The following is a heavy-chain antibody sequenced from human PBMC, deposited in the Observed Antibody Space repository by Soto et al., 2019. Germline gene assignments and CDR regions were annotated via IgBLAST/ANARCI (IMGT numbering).Heavy chain of an antibody. D-gene: IGHD6-19*01. CDR2: IKQDGSEK. V-gene: IGHV3-7*01. J-gene: IGHJ4*02. CDR1: GFTFSRYW. CDR3: ATTVAGFFDN. Sequence: EVQLVESGGGLVPPGGSLRLLCVASGFTFSRYWMRWVHQPPGQGLEWVAKIKQDGSEKYYVDSVWGRSTISRENAQNSLYLQMDSMRVEDKAVYYCATTVAGFFDNWGQRTLATVSS.